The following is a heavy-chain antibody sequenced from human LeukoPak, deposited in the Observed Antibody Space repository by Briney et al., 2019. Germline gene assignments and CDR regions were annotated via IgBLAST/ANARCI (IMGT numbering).Heavy chain of an antibody. CDR2: ISSSSSTI. D-gene: IGHD3-10*01. J-gene: IGHJ3*02. Sequence: GGSLRLSCAASGFTFSSYSMNWVRQAPGKGLEWVSYISSSSSTIYYADSVKGRFTISRDNAKNSLYLQMNSLRAEDTAVYYCARDKGWFGELLNYAFDIWGQGTMVTVSS. CDR1: GFTFSSYS. V-gene: IGHV3-48*04. CDR3: ARDKGWFGELLNYAFDI.